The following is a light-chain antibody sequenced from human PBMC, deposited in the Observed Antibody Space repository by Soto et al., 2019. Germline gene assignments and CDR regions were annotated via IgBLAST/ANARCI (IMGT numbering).Light chain of an antibody. Sequence: DIQMAQSPSTLSASVGDRVTITCRASQSISSWLAWYQQKPGKAPKLLIYDASSLESGVPSRFSGSGSGTESTLTISSLQPDDFATYYCQQYNSYSQWTFGQGTKVEIK. CDR1: QSISSW. CDR2: DAS. J-gene: IGKJ1*01. V-gene: IGKV1-5*01. CDR3: QQYNSYSQWT.